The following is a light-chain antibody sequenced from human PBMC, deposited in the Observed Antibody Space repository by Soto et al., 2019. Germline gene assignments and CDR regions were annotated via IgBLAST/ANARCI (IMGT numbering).Light chain of an antibody. CDR3: QQYNNWPFS. J-gene: IGKJ5*01. Sequence: EIVSTQSPGTLSLSPRARATLSCRAGQGVTTNFAWYQQKSGQSPRLLIYDVSIRATGVPARFSGTGSETDFTLTISGLQSEDSAVYFCQQYNNWPFSFGQGTRLETK. CDR1: QGVTTN. V-gene: IGKV3-15*01. CDR2: DVS.